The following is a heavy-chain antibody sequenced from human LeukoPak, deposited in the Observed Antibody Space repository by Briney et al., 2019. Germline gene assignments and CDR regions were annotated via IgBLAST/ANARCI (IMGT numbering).Heavy chain of an antibody. J-gene: IGHJ4*02. CDR2: IFSSGTA. CDR3: AGHHPRNTVDF. V-gene: IGHV4-39*01. D-gene: IGHD2/OR15-2a*01. Sequence: TSETLSLTCTVSGASIRANHHYWAWVRQPPGKGLEWIGTIFSSGTAYYNPSLRTRVSISVDTSKNEFSLRLSAVTAADTGLYYCAGHHPRNTVDFWGQGTLVTVSS. CDR1: GASIRANHHY.